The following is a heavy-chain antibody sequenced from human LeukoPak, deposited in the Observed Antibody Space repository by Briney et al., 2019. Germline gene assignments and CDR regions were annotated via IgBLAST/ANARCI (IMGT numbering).Heavy chain of an antibody. CDR1: GFTFGDYA. Sequence: GGSLRLSCTASGFTFGDYAMSWVRQAPGKGLEWVGFIRSKAYGGTTEYAASVEGRFTISRDDSKSIAYLQMNSLKTEDTAVYYCTSSTYYDFWSGYQFDYWGQGTLVTVSS. V-gene: IGHV3-49*04. CDR2: IRSKAYGGTT. D-gene: IGHD3-3*01. CDR3: TSSTYYDFWSGYQFDY. J-gene: IGHJ4*02.